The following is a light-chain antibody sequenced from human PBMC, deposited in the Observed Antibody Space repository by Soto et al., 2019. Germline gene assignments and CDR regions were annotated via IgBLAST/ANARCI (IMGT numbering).Light chain of an antibody. CDR3: QQRRNWPPLT. CDR2: DAS. Sequence: ETVLTQSPATLSLSPGERATLSCRASQNVDIYLAWYQQKPGQAPRLLIYDASNRATGVPPRFSGSGSGTDFTLTISSHEPEDFALYYCQQRRNWPPLTFGQGTRLEIK. CDR1: QNVDIY. J-gene: IGKJ5*01. V-gene: IGKV3-11*01.